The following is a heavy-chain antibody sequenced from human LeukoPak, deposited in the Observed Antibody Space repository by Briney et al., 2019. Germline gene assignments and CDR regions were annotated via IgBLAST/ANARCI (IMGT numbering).Heavy chain of an antibody. CDR2: MSHTGST. J-gene: IGHJ4*02. V-gene: IGHV4-39*07. CDR3: ARDLGPYCGGDRDCYFDY. D-gene: IGHD2-21*02. Sequence: SETLSLTCTVSGDSISSGTYFWGWIRQPPGKGLEWIASMSHTGSTYYNPSLKSRVTISIDTSNNQFSLKLSSVTAADTAVYYCARDLGPYCGGDRDCYFDYWGQGTLVTVSS. CDR1: GDSISSGTYF.